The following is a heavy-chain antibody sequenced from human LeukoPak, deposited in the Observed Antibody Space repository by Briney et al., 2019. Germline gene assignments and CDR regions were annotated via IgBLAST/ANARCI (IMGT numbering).Heavy chain of an antibody. Sequence: GESLKISCKGSGYSFTSYWIGWVRQMPGKGLEWMGIIYPGDSDTRYSPSFQGQVTISADKSISTAYLQWSSLKASDTAMYYCAGRHDSSGYYYVEGAFDIWGQGTMVTVSS. CDR3: AGRHDSSGYYYVEGAFDI. V-gene: IGHV5-51*01. CDR2: IYPGDSDT. CDR1: GYSFTSYW. D-gene: IGHD3-22*01. J-gene: IGHJ3*02.